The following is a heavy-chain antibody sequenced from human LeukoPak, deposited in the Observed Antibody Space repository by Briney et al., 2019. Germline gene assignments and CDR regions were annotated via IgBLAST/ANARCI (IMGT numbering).Heavy chain of an antibody. Sequence: MPSETLSLTCAVSGGSISSSNWWSWVRQPPGKGLEWIGEIYHSGNTNYNPSLKSRVTISVDKSKNQFSLKLSSVTAADTAVYYCARDNTGDDFWTASYYFDYWGQGTLVTVSS. CDR1: GGSISSSNW. J-gene: IGHJ4*02. V-gene: IGHV4-4*02. CDR3: ARDNTGDDFWTASYYFDY. D-gene: IGHD3-3*01. CDR2: IYHSGNT.